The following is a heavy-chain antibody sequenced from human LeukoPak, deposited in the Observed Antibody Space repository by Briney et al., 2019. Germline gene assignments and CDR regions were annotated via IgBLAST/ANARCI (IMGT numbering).Heavy chain of an antibody. J-gene: IGHJ4*02. D-gene: IGHD6-19*01. V-gene: IGHV1-2*02. Sequence: GASVKVSCKASGYTFTAYYIHWVRQAPGQGLEWMGWINPNNGDTNFAQKFQGRVTMTRDTSISTVYMELSSLSSDDTAVYYCAKEGSSGWVPNYWGQGTLATVSS. CDR2: INPNNGDT. CDR1: GYTFTAYY. CDR3: AKEGSSGWVPNY.